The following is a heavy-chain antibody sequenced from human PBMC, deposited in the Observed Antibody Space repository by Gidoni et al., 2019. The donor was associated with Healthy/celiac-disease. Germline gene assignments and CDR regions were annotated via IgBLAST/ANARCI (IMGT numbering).Heavy chain of an antibody. CDR3: ARDLYCSGGSCYWFDP. J-gene: IGHJ5*02. CDR2: IYHSGSP. Sequence: QVHLQASGPGLLKPSATPSPACAVSGYSISSGYYWGWIRQAPGKGLEWIGSIYHSGSPYYNPSLKKGVTISVGTTKNQFSQELSSVTAADTAVYYCARDLYCSGGSCYWFDPWGQGTLVTVSS. CDR1: GYSISSGYY. D-gene: IGHD2-15*01. V-gene: IGHV4-38-2*02.